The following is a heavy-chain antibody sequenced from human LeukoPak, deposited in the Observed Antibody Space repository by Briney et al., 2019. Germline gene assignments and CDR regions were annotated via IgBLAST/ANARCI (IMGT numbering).Heavy chain of an antibody. Sequence: ASVKVSCKASGYTFTDYYMHWVRQAPGQGLEWMGWINPNSGGTNYAQKFQGRVTMTRDTSISTAYMELSRLRSDDTAVYYCARDGHWGYYMDVWGKGTTVTVSS. CDR3: ARDGHWGYYMDV. CDR1: GYTFTDYY. CDR2: INPNSGGT. J-gene: IGHJ6*03. D-gene: IGHD7-27*01. V-gene: IGHV1-2*02.